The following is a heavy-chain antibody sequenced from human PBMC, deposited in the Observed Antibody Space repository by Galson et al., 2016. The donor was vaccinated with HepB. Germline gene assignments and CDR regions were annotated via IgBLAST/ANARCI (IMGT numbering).Heavy chain of an antibody. Sequence: PALVKPTQTLTLTCTFSGFSLTTYTVGVGWIRQPPGKALEWLALVYWDDDKRYSPSLKSRLTITKDTSKNQVVLTMTNLDPVDTATYYCARTIVDAGLYYFDYWGQGSLVTVSS. D-gene: IGHD2/OR15-2a*01. J-gene: IGHJ4*02. CDR3: ARTIVDAGLYYFDY. V-gene: IGHV2-5*02. CDR2: VYWDDDK. CDR1: GFSLTTYTVG.